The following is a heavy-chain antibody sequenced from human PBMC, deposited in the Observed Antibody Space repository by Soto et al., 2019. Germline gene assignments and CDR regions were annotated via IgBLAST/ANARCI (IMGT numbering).Heavy chain of an antibody. CDR3: ARQSYYDSSGYYFFDY. CDR1: GYSFTSYW. Sequence: GESLKISCKGSGYSFTSYWIGWVRQMPGKGLEWMGIIYPGDSDTRYSPSFQGQVTISADKSISTAYLQWSSLKASDTAMYYCARQSYYDSSGYYFFDYWGQGTLVTVSS. V-gene: IGHV5-51*01. J-gene: IGHJ4*02. D-gene: IGHD3-22*01. CDR2: IYPGDSDT.